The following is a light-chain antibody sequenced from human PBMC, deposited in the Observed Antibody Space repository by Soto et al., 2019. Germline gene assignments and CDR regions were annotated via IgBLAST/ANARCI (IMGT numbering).Light chain of an antibody. CDR2: KAS. CDR3: QQYESSPLWT. Sequence: DIQMTQSPSTLSASVGDRFTITCRSSQSISSWLAWYQQKPGKAPKLLIYKASTLESGVPSNFSGSGSGTEFTLTISRLEPEDFAVYFCQQYESSPLWTFGQGTKVDI. CDR1: QSISSW. V-gene: IGKV1-5*03. J-gene: IGKJ1*01.